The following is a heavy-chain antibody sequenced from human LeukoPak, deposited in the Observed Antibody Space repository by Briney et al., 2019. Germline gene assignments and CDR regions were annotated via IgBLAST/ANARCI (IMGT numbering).Heavy chain of an antibody. Sequence: ASVKVSCKASGYTFTGYYMHWVRQAPGQGLDWMGWINPNSGGTNYAQKFQGRVTMTRDTSISTAYMELSRLRSDDTAVYYCAREDMVRGVIIMGIDYWGQGTLATVSS. V-gene: IGHV1-2*02. D-gene: IGHD3-10*01. CDR2: INPNSGGT. CDR1: GYTFTGYY. J-gene: IGHJ4*02. CDR3: AREDMVRGVIIMGIDY.